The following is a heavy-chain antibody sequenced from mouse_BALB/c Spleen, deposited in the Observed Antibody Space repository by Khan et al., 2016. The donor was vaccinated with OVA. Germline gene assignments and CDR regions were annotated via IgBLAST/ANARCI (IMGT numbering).Heavy chain of an antibody. CDR2: IYPGSGNT. CDR3: ARPYYYGSRYDTMDA. D-gene: IGHD1-1*01. CDR1: GYTFTSYW. V-gene: IGHV1-63*02. Sequence: VELVESGAELVRPGTSVKMSCKAAGYTFTSYWIGWVKQRPGHGLEWIGDIYPGSGNTNYNEKFRGKATLTADTSSNTAYMQLSSLTSEDSAIYDCARPYYYGSRYDTMDAWGQGTSVTVSS. J-gene: IGHJ4*01.